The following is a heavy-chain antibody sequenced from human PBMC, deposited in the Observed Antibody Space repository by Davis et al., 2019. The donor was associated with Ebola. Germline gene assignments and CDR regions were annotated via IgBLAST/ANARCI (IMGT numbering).Heavy chain of an antibody. CDR1: GFTLDDYA. CDR2: ISWNSGSI. Sequence: GGSLRLSCAASGFTLDDYAMHWVRQAPGKGLEWVSGISWNSGSIGYADSVKGRFTISRDNAKNSLYLQMNSLRAEDTALYYCAKDMRDYGDYYYYYYGMDVWGQGTTVTVSS. V-gene: IGHV3-9*01. CDR3: AKDMRDYGDYYYYYYGMDV. D-gene: IGHD4-17*01. J-gene: IGHJ6*02.